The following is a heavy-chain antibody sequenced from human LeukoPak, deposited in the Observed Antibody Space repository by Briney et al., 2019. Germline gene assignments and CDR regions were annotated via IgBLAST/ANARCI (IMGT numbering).Heavy chain of an antibody. Sequence: PGGSLRLSCAASGFTFSDYYMSWVRQAPGKGLEWVSAISGSGGSTYYADSVKGRFTISRDNSKNTLYLQMNSLRAEDTAVYYCAKGRITMVRGVIITEYFQHWGQGTLVTVSS. D-gene: IGHD3-10*01. CDR1: GFTFSDYY. CDR2: ISGSGGST. CDR3: AKGRITMVRGVIITEYFQH. J-gene: IGHJ1*01. V-gene: IGHV3-23*01.